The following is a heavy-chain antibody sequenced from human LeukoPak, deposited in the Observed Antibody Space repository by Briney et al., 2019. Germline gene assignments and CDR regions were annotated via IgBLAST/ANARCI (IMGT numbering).Heavy chain of an antibody. CDR2: ISAYNGNT. CDR3: ARDDDSSGGWFDP. V-gene: IGHV1-18*01. Sequence: GASVKVSCKASGYTFTSYGISGVRQAPGRGLEGLGWISAYNGNTNYAQKLQGTRTRTTDTSTSTAYMALRSLRTDDPAVYYCARDDDSSGGWFDPCGQGSLVSV. D-gene: IGHD3-22*01. CDR1: GYTFTSYG. J-gene: IGHJ5*02.